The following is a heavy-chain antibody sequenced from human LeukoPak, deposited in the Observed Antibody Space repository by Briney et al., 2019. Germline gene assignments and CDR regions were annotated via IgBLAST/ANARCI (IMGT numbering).Heavy chain of an antibody. J-gene: IGHJ4*02. CDR2: IHTSGST. CDR1: GGSISRYY. CDR3: ARVICSGGSCRFDY. Sequence: SETLSLTCTVSGGSISRYYWNSIRQPAGKGLEWIGRIHTSGSTNYNPSLKSRVTMSVDTSKNKFSLKLSSVTAADTAVYYCARVICSGGSCRFDYWGQGTLVTVSS. V-gene: IGHV4-4*07. D-gene: IGHD2-15*01.